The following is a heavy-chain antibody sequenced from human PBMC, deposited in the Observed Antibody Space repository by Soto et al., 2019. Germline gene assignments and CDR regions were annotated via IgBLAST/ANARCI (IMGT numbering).Heavy chain of an antibody. CDR3: ARLPRSGWDHYYYGMDV. V-gene: IGHV3-30*03. CDR1: GFTFSTYG. D-gene: IGHD6-19*01. Sequence: PGGSLRLSCTASGFTFSTYGMHWVRQAPGKGPEWVAVMSHDGSHKAFLDSVKGRFIISRDNSKNTLYLQMNSLRPDDTAVYYCARLPRSGWDHYYYGMDVWGQGTTVTVPS. J-gene: IGHJ6*02. CDR2: MSHDGSHK.